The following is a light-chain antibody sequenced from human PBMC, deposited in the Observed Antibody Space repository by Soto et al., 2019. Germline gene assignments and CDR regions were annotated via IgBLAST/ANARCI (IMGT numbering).Light chain of an antibody. J-gene: IGKJ5*01. CDR1: QSVSSY. V-gene: IGKV3-11*01. CDR3: QQRSNWPPIT. Sequence: EIVFTQSPATLSLSPGERSTLSCRASQSVSSYLAWYQQKPGQAPRLLIYDASNRATGIPARFSGSGSGTDFTLTTSSLEPEDFAVYYCQQRSNWPPITFGQGTRLEI. CDR2: DAS.